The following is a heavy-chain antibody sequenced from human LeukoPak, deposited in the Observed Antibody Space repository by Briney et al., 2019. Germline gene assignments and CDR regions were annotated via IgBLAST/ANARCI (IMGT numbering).Heavy chain of an antibody. D-gene: IGHD2-15*01. V-gene: IGHV4-59*01. J-gene: IGHJ6*03. CDR2: IYYSGST. Sequence: SETLSLTCTVSGGSISSYYWSWIRQPPGKGLEWIGYIYYSGSTNYNPSLKSRVTISVDTSKNQFSLKLRSVTAADTAVYYCARGLYYYYMDVWGKGTTVTVSS. CDR3: ARGLYYYYMDV. CDR1: GGSISSYY.